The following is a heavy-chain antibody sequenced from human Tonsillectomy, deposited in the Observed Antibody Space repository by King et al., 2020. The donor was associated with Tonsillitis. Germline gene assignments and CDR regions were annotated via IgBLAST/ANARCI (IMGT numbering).Heavy chain of an antibody. D-gene: IGHD3-22*01. J-gene: IGHJ4*02. V-gene: IGHV1-69*01. CDR2: IIPIFGTA. Sequence: VQLVQSGAEVKKPGSSVKVSCKASGGTFSNYAISWVRQAPGQGLEWMGGIIPIFGTANYAQKFQGRVTITADESTSTAYMELSSLRSEDTAVYYCARTDYYDSSGYYWTFDYWGQGTLVTVSS. CDR1: GGTFSNYA. CDR3: ARTDYYDSSGYYWTFDY.